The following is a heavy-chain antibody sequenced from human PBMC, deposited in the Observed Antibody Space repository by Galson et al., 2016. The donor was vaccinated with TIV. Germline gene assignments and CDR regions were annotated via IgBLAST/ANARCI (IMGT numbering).Heavy chain of an antibody. CDR3: LTGHCDNATCNARDY. J-gene: IGHJ4*02. D-gene: IGHD2-15*01. V-gene: IGHV3-74*01. Sequence: SLRLSCAASGFTFSSHWMHWVRQAPGKGLVWVSRIKYDGRIKDYADSVKGRFIISRDNAKNELSLLMNGLRSDGTAVYYCLTGHCDNATCNARDYWGQGTLVTVSS. CDR1: GFTFSSHW. CDR2: IKYDGRIK.